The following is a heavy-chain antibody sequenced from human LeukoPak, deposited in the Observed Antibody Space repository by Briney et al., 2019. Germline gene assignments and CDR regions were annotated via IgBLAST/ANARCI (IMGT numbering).Heavy chain of an antibody. D-gene: IGHD3-22*01. CDR3: AHSSGYYYALDY. Sequence: ASVKVSCKASGYTFTGYYMHWVRQAPGQGLEWMGWISAYNGNTNYAQKLQGRVTMTTDTSTSTAYMELRSLRSDDTAVYYCAHSSGYYYALDYWGQGTLVTVSS. CDR1: GYTFTGYY. CDR2: ISAYNGNT. V-gene: IGHV1-18*04. J-gene: IGHJ4*02.